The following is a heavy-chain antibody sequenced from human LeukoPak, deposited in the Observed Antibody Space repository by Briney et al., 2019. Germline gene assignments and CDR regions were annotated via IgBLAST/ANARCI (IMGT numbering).Heavy chain of an antibody. CDR3: ARVRSYSDAYYDFDP. J-gene: IGHJ5*02. D-gene: IGHD1-26*01. CDR1: GFTFISHS. Sequence: TGGSLRLSCAASGFTFISHSMNWVRQAPGKGLEWVSTISSSGTYIYYADSVKGRFTISRDNARNSLYLQMNSLRAEDTAIYYCARVRSYSDAYYDFDPWGRGTLVTVSS. V-gene: IGHV3-21*01. CDR2: ISSSGTYI.